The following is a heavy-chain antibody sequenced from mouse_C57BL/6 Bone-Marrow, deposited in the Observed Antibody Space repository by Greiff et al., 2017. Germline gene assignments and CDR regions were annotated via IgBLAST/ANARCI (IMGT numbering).Heavy chain of an antibody. J-gene: IGHJ2*01. CDR3: ARWDYGNSSHFDY. D-gene: IGHD1-1*01. CDR1: GYAFTNYL. V-gene: IGHV1-54*01. Sequence: QVQLQQSGAELVRPGTSVKVSCKASGYAFTNYLIEWVKQRPGQGLEWIGVINPGSGGTNYNEKFKGKATLTADKSSSTAYMQLSSLTSEDSAVYFCARWDYGNSSHFDYWGQGTTLTVSS. CDR2: INPGSGGT.